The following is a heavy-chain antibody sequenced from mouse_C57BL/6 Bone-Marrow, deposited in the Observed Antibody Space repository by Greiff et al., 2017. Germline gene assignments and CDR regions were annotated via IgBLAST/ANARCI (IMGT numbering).Heavy chain of an antibody. V-gene: IGHV1-69*01. CDR2: IDPSDSYT. D-gene: IGHD2-1*01. CDR1: GYTFTSYW. CDR3: AREKAFGNPYYFDY. Sequence: VQLQQPGAELVMPGASVKLSCKASGYTFTSYWMHWVKQRPGQGLEWIGEIDPSDSYTNYNQKFKGKSTLTVDKSSSTAYMQLSSLTSEDSAVYYCAREKAFGNPYYFDYWGQGTTLPASS. J-gene: IGHJ2*01.